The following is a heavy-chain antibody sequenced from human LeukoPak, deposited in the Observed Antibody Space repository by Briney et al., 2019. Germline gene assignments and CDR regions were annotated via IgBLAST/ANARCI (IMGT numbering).Heavy chain of an antibody. V-gene: IGHV3-33*01. J-gene: IGHJ4*02. Sequence: PGRSLRLSCAASGFSLSAYGVHWVRQAPGKGLEWVAVIWYDGTSKDYADSVKGRFTFSRDNSKNTLYLQMNSLTVEDTAVYYCARSQSSSLIDYWGQGTLVTVPS. CDR1: GFSLSAYG. CDR2: IWYDGTSK. CDR3: ARSQSSSLIDY. D-gene: IGHD6-13*01.